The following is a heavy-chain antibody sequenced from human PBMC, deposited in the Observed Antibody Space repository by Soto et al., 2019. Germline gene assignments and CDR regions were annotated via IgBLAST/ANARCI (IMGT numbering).Heavy chain of an antibody. V-gene: IGHV3-21*01. J-gene: IGHJ6*04. CDR3: ARDQDNWNDPGMDV. CDR1: GFTFSSYS. Sequence: GGSLRLSCAASGFTFSSYSMNWVRQAPGKGLEWVSSISSSSSYIYYADSVKGRFTISRDNAKNSLYLQMNSLRAEDTAVYYCARDQDNWNDPGMDVWGKGTTVTVSS. CDR2: ISSSSSYI. D-gene: IGHD1-20*01.